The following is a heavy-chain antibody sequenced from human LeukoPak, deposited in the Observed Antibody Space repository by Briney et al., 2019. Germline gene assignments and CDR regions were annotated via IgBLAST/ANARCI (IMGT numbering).Heavy chain of an antibody. CDR2: IRSKANSYAT. J-gene: IGHJ4*02. CDR3: TRPDDYGDY. CDR1: GFTFSGSA. V-gene: IGHV3-73*01. Sequence: SGGSLRLSCAASGFTFSGSAMHWVRQASGKGLEWVGRIRSKANSYATAYAASVKGRFAISREDSKNTAYLQMNSLKTEDTAVYYCTRPDDYGDYWGQGTLVTVSS.